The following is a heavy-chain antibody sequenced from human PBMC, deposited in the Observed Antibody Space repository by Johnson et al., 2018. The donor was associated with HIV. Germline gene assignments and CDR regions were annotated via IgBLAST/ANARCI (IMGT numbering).Heavy chain of an antibody. V-gene: IGHV3-33*05. Sequence: MQLVESGGGVVQPGGSLRLSCAASGFPFSSYGMHWVRQAPGKGLEWLAFISFDGSNKYFGDSVEGRFDISRENSKNSHYLHMNSLRAEDTALYYCAREPELELQFSHAFDFWGQGTMVSVSS. CDR3: AREPELELQFSHAFDF. CDR2: ISFDGSNK. D-gene: IGHD1-7*01. CDR1: GFPFSSYG. J-gene: IGHJ3*01.